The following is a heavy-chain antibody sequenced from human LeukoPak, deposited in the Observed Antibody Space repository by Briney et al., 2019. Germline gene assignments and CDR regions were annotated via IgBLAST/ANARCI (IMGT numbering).Heavy chain of an antibody. V-gene: IGHV1-69*13. CDR1: GGTFSSHA. CDR2: IIPIFGAA. D-gene: IGHD3-9*01. Sequence: SVKVSCKTSGGTFSSHAISWVRQAPGQGLEWMGGIIPIFGAANYAQSFQGRIMMTADESANTVYMELSSLRSDDTAVYYCARENEQGLRYFDWVHNWFDPWGQGTLVTVSS. CDR3: ARENEQGLRYFDWVHNWFDP. J-gene: IGHJ5*02.